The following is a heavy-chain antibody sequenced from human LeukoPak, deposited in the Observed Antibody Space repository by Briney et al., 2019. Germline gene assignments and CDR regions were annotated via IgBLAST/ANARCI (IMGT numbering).Heavy chain of an antibody. D-gene: IGHD1/OR15-1a*01. CDR2: ISRNSDYI. Sequence: PGSSPRLSCAASGFTFDVYAMHWVRQAPGKDLEWVSGISRNSDYIGYAVSVRGRFSISRDNAKNSLFLQMNSLRAEDTALYFCAKALAWGTTPRVYAFDIWGQGTMVTVSS. CDR1: GFTFDVYA. V-gene: IGHV3-9*01. CDR3: AKALAWGTTPRVYAFDI. J-gene: IGHJ3*02.